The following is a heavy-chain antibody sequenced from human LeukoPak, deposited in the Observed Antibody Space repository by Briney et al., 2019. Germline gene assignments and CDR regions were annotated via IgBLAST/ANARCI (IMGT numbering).Heavy chain of an antibody. J-gene: IGHJ2*01. CDR3: ASPYPSKYWYFDL. Sequence: GGSLRLSCAASGFTFDDYTMHRVRQAPGKGLEWVSVIYSGGSTYYADSVKGRFTISRDNSKNTLYLQMNSLRAEDTAVYYCASPYPSKYWYFDLWGRGTLVTVSS. V-gene: IGHV3-66*01. CDR1: GFTFDDYT. CDR2: IYSGGST.